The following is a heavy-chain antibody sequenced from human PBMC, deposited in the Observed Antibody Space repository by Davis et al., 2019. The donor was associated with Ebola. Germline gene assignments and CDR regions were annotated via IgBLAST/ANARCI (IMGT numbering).Heavy chain of an antibody. CDR1: GYTFTSYD. CDR3: ARVQEILYWAGAGHNWFDP. D-gene: IGHD2-8*02. Sequence: SVKVSCKASGYTFTSYDLSWVRQATGQGLEWMGGIIPIFGTANYAQKFQGRVTITADKSTSTAYMELSSLRSEDTAVYYCARVQEILYWAGAGHNWFDPWGQGAMVTVSS. CDR2: IIPIFGTA. V-gene: IGHV1-69*06. J-gene: IGHJ5*02.